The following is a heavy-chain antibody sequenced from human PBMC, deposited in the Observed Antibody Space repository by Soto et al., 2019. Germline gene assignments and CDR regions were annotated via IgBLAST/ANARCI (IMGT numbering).Heavy chain of an antibody. CDR2: IDWDDDK. CDR1: GFSLSTSGMC. CDR3: ARGVAVAGTRYFDE. V-gene: IGHV2-70*11. D-gene: IGHD6-19*01. J-gene: IGHJ4*02. Sequence: SGPTLVNPTQTLTLTCTFSGFSLSTSGMCVSWIRQPPGKALEWLARIDWDDDKYYSTSLKTRLTISKDTSKNQVVLTMTNMDPVDTATYYCARGVAVAGTRYFDEWGQGTLVTVSS.